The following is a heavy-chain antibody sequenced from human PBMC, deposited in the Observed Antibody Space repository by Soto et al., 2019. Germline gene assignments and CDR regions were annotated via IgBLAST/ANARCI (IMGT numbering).Heavy chain of an antibody. CDR1: GGSFSGYY. CDR2: INHSGST. CDR3: ARDLGYCSGGSCYYFDY. J-gene: IGHJ4*02. V-gene: IGHV4-34*01. D-gene: IGHD2-15*01. Sequence: QVQLQQWGAGLLKPSETLSLTCAVYGGSFSGYYWSWIRQPPGKGLEWIGEINHSGSTNYNPSLKSRVTISVDTSKNQFSLKLSSVTAADTAVYYCARDLGYCSGGSCYYFDYWGQGTLVTVSS.